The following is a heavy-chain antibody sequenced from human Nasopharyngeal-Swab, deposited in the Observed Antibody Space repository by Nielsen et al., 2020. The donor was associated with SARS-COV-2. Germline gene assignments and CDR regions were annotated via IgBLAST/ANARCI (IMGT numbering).Heavy chain of an antibody. D-gene: IGHD6-19*01. Sequence: VRQAPGKGLEWAAVISYDGSNKYYADSVKGRFTISRDNSKNTLYLQMNSLRAEDTAVYYCAKSSGWYVGYFDYWGQGTLVTVSS. V-gene: IGHV3-30*18. J-gene: IGHJ4*02. CDR3: AKSSGWYVGYFDY. CDR2: ISYDGSNK.